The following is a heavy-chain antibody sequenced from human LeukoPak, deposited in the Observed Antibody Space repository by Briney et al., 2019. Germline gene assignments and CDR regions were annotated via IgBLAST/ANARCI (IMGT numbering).Heavy chain of an antibody. D-gene: IGHD2-8*01. CDR3: ARDQREDIVLMVYANPNDY. V-gene: IGHV1-46*01. CDR1: GYTFTSNY. Sequence: WASVKVSCKASGYTFTSNYIHWVRQAPGQGLEWMGMIYPRDGSTSYAQKFQGRVTVTRDTSTSTAYMELRSLRSDDTAVYYCARDQREDIVLMVYANPNDYWGQGTLVTVSS. CDR2: IYPRDGST. J-gene: IGHJ4*02.